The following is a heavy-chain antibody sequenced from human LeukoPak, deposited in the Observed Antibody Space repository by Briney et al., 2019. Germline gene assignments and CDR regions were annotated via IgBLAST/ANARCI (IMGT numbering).Heavy chain of an antibody. CDR3: ARDDSFQFDS. CDR2: INPNSGGS. V-gene: IGHV1-2*02. Sequence: ASVKVSCKASGYTFTSYYMHWVRQAPGQGLEWMGWINPNSGGSNHAQKFQDRVTMTRDTSISTAYMELSRLKYDDTAVYYCARDDSFQFDSWGQGTLVTVSS. D-gene: IGHD5-18*01. J-gene: IGHJ4*02. CDR1: GYTFTSYY.